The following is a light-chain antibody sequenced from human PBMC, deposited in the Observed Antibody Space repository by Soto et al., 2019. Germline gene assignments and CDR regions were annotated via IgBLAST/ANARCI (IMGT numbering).Light chain of an antibody. J-gene: IGKJ1*01. CDR2: DAS. CDR3: QQYNNWPPST. CDR1: QTVRNN. Sequence: EFVFTQSPGTLSLSPGERATLSCRASQTVRNNYLAWYQQKPGQAPRLLIYDASTRAPGIPARFSGSGSGTEFTLTISSLQSEDFAVYYCQQYNNWPPSTFGQGTKVDIK. V-gene: IGKV3D-15*01.